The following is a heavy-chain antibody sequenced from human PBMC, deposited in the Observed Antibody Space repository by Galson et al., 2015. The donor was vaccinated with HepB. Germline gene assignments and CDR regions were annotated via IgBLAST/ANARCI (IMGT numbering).Heavy chain of an antibody. J-gene: IGHJ6*02. CDR2: IIPILGIA. CDR1: GGTFSSYT. D-gene: IGHD2-2*01. Sequence: SVKVSCKASGGTFSSYTISWVRQAPGQGLEWMGRIIPILGIANYAQKFQGRVTITADKSTSTAYMELSSLRSEDTAAYYCASRVEGGGLNYYYGMDVWGQGTTVTVSS. CDR3: ASRVEGGGLNYYYGMDV. V-gene: IGHV1-69*02.